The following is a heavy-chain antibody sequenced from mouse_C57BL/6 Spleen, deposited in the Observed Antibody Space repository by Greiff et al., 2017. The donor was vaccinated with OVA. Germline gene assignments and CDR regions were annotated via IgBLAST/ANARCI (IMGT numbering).Heavy chain of an antibody. V-gene: IGHV1-52*01. J-gene: IGHJ1*03. Sequence: QVQLQQPGAELVRPGSSVKLSCKASGYTFTSYWMHWVKQRPIQGLEWIGNIDPSDSETHSNQKFKDKATLTVDKSSSTAYIQLSSLTSEDSAVYYCARSGSSTWYFDVWGTGTTVTVSS. CDR1: GYTFTSYW. CDR3: ARSGSSTWYFDV. D-gene: IGHD1-1*01. CDR2: IDPSDSET.